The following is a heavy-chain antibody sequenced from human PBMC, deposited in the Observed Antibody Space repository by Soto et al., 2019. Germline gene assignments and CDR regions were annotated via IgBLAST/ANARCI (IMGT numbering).Heavy chain of an antibody. Sequence: ASVKVSCKASGYTFTSYYMHWVRQAPGQGLEWMGIINPSGGSTSYAQKFQGRVTMTRDTSTSTVYMELSSLRSEDTAVYYCARGNIVVVVAAASYFDYWGQGTLVTVSS. CDR3: ARGNIVVVVAAASYFDY. D-gene: IGHD2-15*01. J-gene: IGHJ4*02. CDR1: GYTFTSYY. CDR2: INPSGGST. V-gene: IGHV1-46*03.